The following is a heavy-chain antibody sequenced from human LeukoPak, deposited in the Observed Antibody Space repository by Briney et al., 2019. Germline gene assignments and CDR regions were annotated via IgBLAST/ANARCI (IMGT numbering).Heavy chain of an antibody. V-gene: IGHV3-7*01. D-gene: IGHD2-2*02. CDR1: GFTFSSYW. CDR2: IKRDGSEK. Sequence: GRSLRLSCAASGFTFSSYWMSWVRQAPGKGLEWVANIKRDGSEKYYVDSVKGRFTISRDNAKNSLYLQMNSLRAEGTAVFYCARSRRDDTVVVPAAIKDPYKQQLLLRTPDYWGQGTLVTVSS. CDR3: ARSRRDDTVVVPAAIKDPYKQQLLLRTPDY. J-gene: IGHJ4*02.